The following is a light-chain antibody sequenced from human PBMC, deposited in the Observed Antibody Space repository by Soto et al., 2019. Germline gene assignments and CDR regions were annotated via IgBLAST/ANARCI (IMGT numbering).Light chain of an antibody. J-gene: IGKJ4*01. CDR2: AAS. V-gene: IGKV1-6*01. CDR3: LQDYDYPLT. Sequence: AIQMTQSPSSLSASVGDRVTITCRASQGIRNDLGWYQQKPGKAPKPLIYAASTLQSGVPSRFSGSGSGADFTLTIGSLQPEDFATYYCLQDYDYPLTFGGGTKVDIK. CDR1: QGIRND.